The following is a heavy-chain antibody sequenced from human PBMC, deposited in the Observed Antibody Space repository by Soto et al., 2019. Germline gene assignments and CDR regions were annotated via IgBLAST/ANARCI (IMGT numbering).Heavy chain of an antibody. V-gene: IGHV3-64*02. CDR3: ARAGITGTTALDY. J-gene: IGHJ4*02. D-gene: IGHD1-7*01. CDR1: GFTFSSYA. Sequence: PVGSLRLSCAASGFTFSSYAMHWVRQAPGKGLEYVSAISSNGGSTYYADSVKGRFTISRDNSKNTLYLQMGSLRAEDMAVYYCARAGITGTTALDYWGQGTLVTVSS. CDR2: ISSNGGST.